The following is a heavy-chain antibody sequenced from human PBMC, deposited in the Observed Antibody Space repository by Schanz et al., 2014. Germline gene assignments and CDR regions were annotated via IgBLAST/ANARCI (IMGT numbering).Heavy chain of an antibody. CDR3: ARGGYSSGWYDRDIAHFDY. CDR1: GGTFSSYT. Sequence: QVQLVQSGAEVKKPGSSVKVSCTASGGTFSSYTISWIRQAPGQGLEWMGWMNPNSGNTNYAQKLQGRVTMTTDTSTSTAYMELRSLRSDDTAVYYCARGGYSSGWYDRDIAHFDYWGQGTLVTVSS. V-gene: IGHV1-18*01. CDR2: MNPNSGNT. J-gene: IGHJ4*02. D-gene: IGHD6-19*01.